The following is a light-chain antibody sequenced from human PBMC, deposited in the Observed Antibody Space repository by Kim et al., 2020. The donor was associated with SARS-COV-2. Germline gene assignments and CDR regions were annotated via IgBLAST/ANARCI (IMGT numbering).Light chain of an antibody. Sequence: LSTGDSATLSCTARQSFSNNFAWYQQKPGQAPMLLIYAASNRAISIPARFSGSGSGTDFTLTISSLDPEDFALYYSLQRSSLPRSTFGGGTKLEI. CDR3: LQRSSLPRST. CDR1: QSFSNN. J-gene: IGKJ4*01. CDR2: AAS. V-gene: IGKV3-11*01.